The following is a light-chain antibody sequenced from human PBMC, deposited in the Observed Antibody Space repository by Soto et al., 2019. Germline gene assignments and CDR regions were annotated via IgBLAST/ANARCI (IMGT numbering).Light chain of an antibody. V-gene: IGKV3-15*01. J-gene: IGKJ2*01. Sequence: EIVMTQSPATLSVSPGERATLSCRASQSISSELAWYQQRPGQPPRLLIYGASTRATGVTDRFTGSGSGSDFALTISGLQSEDFAVYYCQQGHNWPLTFGQGTMLEI. CDR1: QSISSE. CDR3: QQGHNWPLT. CDR2: GAS.